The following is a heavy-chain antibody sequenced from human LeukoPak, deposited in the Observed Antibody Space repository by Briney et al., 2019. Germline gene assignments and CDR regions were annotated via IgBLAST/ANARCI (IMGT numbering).Heavy chain of an antibody. V-gene: IGHV4-34*01. D-gene: IGHD5-24*01. CDR3: ARGLKEMANKDI. Sequence: TSETLSLTCAVYGGSFSGYYWSWIRQPPGKGLEWIGEINHSRSTNYNPSPKSRVTISVDTSKNQFSLKLSSVTAADTAVYYCARGLKEMANKDIWGQGTMVTVSS. CDR1: GGSFSGYY. CDR2: INHSRST. J-gene: IGHJ3*02.